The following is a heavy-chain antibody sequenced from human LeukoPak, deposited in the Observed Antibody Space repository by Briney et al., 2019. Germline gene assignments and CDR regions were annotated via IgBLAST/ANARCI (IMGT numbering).Heavy chain of an antibody. Sequence: SETLSLTCAVYGGSFSGYYWSWIRQPPGKGLEWIGEINHSGSTNYNPSLKSRVTISVDTSKNQLSLKLSSVTAADTAVYYCARAISPRGRLRLVKFDPWGQGTLVTVSS. J-gene: IGHJ5*02. D-gene: IGHD5-12*01. V-gene: IGHV4-34*01. CDR3: ARAISPRGRLRLVKFDP. CDR1: GGSFSGYY. CDR2: INHSGST.